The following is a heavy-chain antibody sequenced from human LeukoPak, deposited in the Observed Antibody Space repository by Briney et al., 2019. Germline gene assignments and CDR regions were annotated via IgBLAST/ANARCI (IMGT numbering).Heavy chain of an antibody. V-gene: IGHV3-30*02. Sequence: PGGSLRLSCAASGFTFSSYGMHWVRQAPGKGLEWVAFIRYDGSNKYYADSVKGRFTISRDNSKNTLYLQMNSLRAEDTAVYYCARERDYYDSSGSQSFYYYYGMDVWGQGTTVTVSS. CDR3: ARERDYYDSSGSQSFYYYYGMDV. CDR2: IRYDGSNK. D-gene: IGHD3-22*01. CDR1: GFTFSSYG. J-gene: IGHJ6*02.